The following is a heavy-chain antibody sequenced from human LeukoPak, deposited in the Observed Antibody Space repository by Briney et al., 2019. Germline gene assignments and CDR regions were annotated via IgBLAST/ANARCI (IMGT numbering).Heavy chain of an antibody. D-gene: IGHD1-20*01. CDR3: ARDPGITGSIENWFDP. J-gene: IGHJ5*02. Sequence: ASVKVSCKASGYTFTGYYMHWVRQAPGQGREWMGWINPNSGGTNYAQKFQGRVTMTRDTSISTAYMELSRLRSDDTAVYYCARDPGITGSIENWFDPWGQGTLVTVSS. V-gene: IGHV1-2*02. CDR2: INPNSGGT. CDR1: GYTFTGYY.